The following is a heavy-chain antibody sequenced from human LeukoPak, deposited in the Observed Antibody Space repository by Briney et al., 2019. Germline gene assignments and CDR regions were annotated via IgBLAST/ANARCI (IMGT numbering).Heavy chain of an antibody. J-gene: IGHJ4*02. CDR3: ARVLSSTGEDWGRFDY. CDR1: GGSISSGGYY. Sequence: SQTLSLTCTVSGGSISSGGYYWSWIRQHPGKGLEWIGYIYFSGSTYYNPSLKSRVTISVDTSKNQFSLKLSSVTAADTAVYYCARVLSSTGEDWGRFDYWGQGTLVTVSS. V-gene: IGHV4-31*03. D-gene: IGHD1-1*01. CDR2: IYFSGST.